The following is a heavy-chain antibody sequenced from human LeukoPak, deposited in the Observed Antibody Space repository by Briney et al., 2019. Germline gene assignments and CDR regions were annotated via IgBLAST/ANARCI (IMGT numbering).Heavy chain of an antibody. CDR2: INHSGST. D-gene: IGHD6-13*01. V-gene: IGHV4-34*01. CDR1: GGSFSGYY. Sequence: SETLSLTCAVYGGSFSGYYWSWIRQPPGKGLEWIGEINHSGSTNYNPSLKSRVTISVDTSKNQFSLKLSSVTAADTAVYCCARYRIAAADAFDIWGQGTMVTVSS. CDR3: ARYRIAAADAFDI. J-gene: IGHJ3*02.